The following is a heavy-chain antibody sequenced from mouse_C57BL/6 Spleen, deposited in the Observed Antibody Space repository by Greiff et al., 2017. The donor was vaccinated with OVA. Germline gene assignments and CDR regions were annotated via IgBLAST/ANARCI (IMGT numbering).Heavy chain of an antibody. CDR2: ISYDGSN. V-gene: IGHV3-6*01. Sequence: EVQLQESGPGLVKPSQSLSLTCSVTGYSITSGYYWNWIRQFPGNKLEWMGYISYDGSNNYNPSLKNRISITRDTSKNQFFLKLNSVTTEVTATYYCARDPGRWYFDVWGTGTTVTVSS. D-gene: IGHD3-3*01. CDR1: GYSITSGYY. J-gene: IGHJ1*03. CDR3: ARDPGRWYFDV.